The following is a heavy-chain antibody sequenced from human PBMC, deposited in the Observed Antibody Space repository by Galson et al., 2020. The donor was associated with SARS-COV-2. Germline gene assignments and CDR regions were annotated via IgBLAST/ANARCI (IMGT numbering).Heavy chain of an antibody. CDR1: GGSISSYY. Sequence: SETLSLTCAVSGGSISSYYWSWIWQSPRKGLERLGYIFYSGRTNYNPSLTSRITLSFDTSKNQFSLSLSSVTAADTAMYYCARRNYDDDSGYYYFDNWGHGTLVTGSS. J-gene: IGHJ4*01. CDR2: IFYSGRT. V-gene: IGHV4-59*01. CDR3: ARRNYDDDSGYYYFDN. D-gene: IGHD3-22*01.